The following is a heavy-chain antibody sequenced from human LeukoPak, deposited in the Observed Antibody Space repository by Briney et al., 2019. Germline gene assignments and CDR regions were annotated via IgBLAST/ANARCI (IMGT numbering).Heavy chain of an antibody. J-gene: IGHJ4*02. Sequence: SETLSLTCAVYGGSFSGYYWSWIRQPPGKGLEWIGEINHSGSTNYNPSLKSRVTISVDTSKNQFSLKLSSVTAADTAVYYRARGNDSSGYYFDYWGQGTLVTVSS. CDR2: INHSGST. CDR1: GGSFSGYY. D-gene: IGHD3-22*01. CDR3: ARGNDSSGYYFDY. V-gene: IGHV4-34*01.